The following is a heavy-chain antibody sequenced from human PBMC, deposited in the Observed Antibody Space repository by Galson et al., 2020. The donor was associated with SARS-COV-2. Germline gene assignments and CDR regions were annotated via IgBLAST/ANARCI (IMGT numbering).Heavy chain of an antibody. Sequence: GGSLRLSCAASGFTFDDYAMHWVRQAPGKGLEWVSGISWNSGSIGYADSVKGRFTISRDNAKNSLYLQMNSLRAEDTALYYCAKVGGNVNWFDPWGQGTLVTVSS. V-gene: IGHV3-9*01. CDR2: ISWNSGSI. J-gene: IGHJ5*02. D-gene: IGHD2-15*01. CDR3: AKVGGNVNWFDP. CDR1: GFTFDDYA.